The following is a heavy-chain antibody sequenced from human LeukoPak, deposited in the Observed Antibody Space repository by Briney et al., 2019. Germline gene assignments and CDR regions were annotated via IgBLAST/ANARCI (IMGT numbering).Heavy chain of an antibody. D-gene: IGHD4-23*01. CDR3: ARLYSGNPYYFYY. CDR2: IYPGDSDT. CDR1: GYSFTTYW. Sequence: GESLKISCKGSGYSFTTYWIGWVRQMPGKGLEWMGIIYPGDSDTRYSPSFQGQVTISADKFISTAYLQWSSLKTSDTAIYYCARLYSGNPYYFYYWGQGTLVTVSS. J-gene: IGHJ4*02. V-gene: IGHV5-51*01.